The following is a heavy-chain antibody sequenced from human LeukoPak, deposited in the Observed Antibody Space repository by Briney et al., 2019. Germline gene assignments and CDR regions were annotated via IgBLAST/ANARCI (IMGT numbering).Heavy chain of an antibody. D-gene: IGHD3-10*01. Sequence: GGSLRLSCAASGFSVSSNYMNWVRQAPGKGLEWVSITYNVGTTYYTDSVKGRFTISRDNSKNTLYLQMNSLRADDTGVYYCARGYGSGSYYFWGQGTLVTVSS. CDR2: TYNVGTT. CDR1: GFSVSSNY. J-gene: IGHJ4*02. V-gene: IGHV3-66*01. CDR3: ARGYGSGSYYF.